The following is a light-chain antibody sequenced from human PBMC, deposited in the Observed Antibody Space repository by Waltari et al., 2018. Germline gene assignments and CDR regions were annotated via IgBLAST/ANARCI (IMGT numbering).Light chain of an antibody. CDR2: EGS. J-gene: IGLJ2*01. CDR1: SSDVGSYNL. CDR3: CSYAGSSV. Sequence: QSALTQPASVSGSPGQSITISCTGTSSDVGSYNLVSWYQQHPGKAPKLMIYEGSKRPSGVSNRFSGSKSGNTASRTISGLQAEDEADYYCCSYAGSSVFGGGTKLTVL. V-gene: IGLV2-23*01.